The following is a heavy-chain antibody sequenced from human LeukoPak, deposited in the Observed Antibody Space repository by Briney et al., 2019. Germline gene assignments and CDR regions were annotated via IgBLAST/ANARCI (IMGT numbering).Heavy chain of an antibody. D-gene: IGHD5-12*01. V-gene: IGHV3-21*01. CDR2: ISSSSSYI. J-gene: IGHJ6*03. CDR3: ARDGVYSGYAYYYMDV. Sequence: GGSLRLSSAASGFTFSSYSMNWVRQAPGKGLEWVSSISSSSSYIYYADSVKGRFTISRDNAKNSLYLQMNSLRAEDTAVYYCARDGVYSGYAYYYMDVWGKGTTVTVSS. CDR1: GFTFSSYS.